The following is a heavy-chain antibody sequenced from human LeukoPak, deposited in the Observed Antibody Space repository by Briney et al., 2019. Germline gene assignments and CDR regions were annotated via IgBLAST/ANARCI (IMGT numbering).Heavy chain of an antibody. Sequence: ASVKVSCMASGGTFSSYAISWVRQAPGQGLEWMGGIIPIFGTANYAQKFQGRVTITADESTSTAYMELSSLRSEDTAVHYCARGRVRSITSWNMGGSGWFDPWGQGTLVTVSS. CDR3: ARGRVRSITSWNMGGSGWFDP. J-gene: IGHJ5*02. CDR1: GGTFSSYA. D-gene: IGHD2-2*01. V-gene: IGHV1-69*13. CDR2: IIPIFGTA.